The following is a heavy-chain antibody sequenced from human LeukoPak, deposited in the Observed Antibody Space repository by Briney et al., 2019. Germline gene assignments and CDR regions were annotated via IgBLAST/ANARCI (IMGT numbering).Heavy chain of an antibody. CDR2: ISDTGGAT. Sequence: GGSLRLSCAASGFTFSSYAMSWVRQAPGKGLEWVSGISDTGGATYYADSVKDRFTISRDSGRKSVYLQMNSLTTDDTAFYFCAKELDTMFFDYWGQGALVTVSS. V-gene: IGHV3-23*01. CDR1: GFTFSSYA. J-gene: IGHJ4*02. D-gene: IGHD3-10*02. CDR3: AKELDTMFFDY.